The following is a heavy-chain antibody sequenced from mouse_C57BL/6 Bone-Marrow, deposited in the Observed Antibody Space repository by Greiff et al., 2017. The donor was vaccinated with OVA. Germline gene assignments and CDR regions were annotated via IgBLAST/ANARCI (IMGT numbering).Heavy chain of an antibody. Sequence: VQLQQSGPGLVKPSQSLPLTCSVTGYSITSGYYWNWIRQFPGNKLEWMGYISYDGSNNYNPSLKNRISITRDTSKNQFCLKLNSVTTEDTATDYCASAYYSNYGDYWGQGTTLTVSS. CDR3: ASAYYSNYGDY. D-gene: IGHD2-5*01. CDR2: ISYDGSN. CDR1: GYSITSGYY. V-gene: IGHV3-6*01. J-gene: IGHJ2*01.